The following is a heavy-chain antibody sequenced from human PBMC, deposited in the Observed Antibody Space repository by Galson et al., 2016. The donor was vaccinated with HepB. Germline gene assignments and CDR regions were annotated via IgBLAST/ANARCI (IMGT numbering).Heavy chain of an antibody. CDR3: ARGGIRGWGYYYYMDV. D-gene: IGHD6-19*01. CDR2: IWYDGSKK. CDR1: GFSFGDFA. J-gene: IGHJ6*03. Sequence: SLRLSCAASGFSFGDFATHWVRQASGKGLEWVAVIWYDGSKKGYVDAVKGRFTISRDNSKKMLYLEMNSLRPEDTAVYYCARGGIRGWGYYYYMDVWGKGTTVTVSS. V-gene: IGHV3-30-3*01.